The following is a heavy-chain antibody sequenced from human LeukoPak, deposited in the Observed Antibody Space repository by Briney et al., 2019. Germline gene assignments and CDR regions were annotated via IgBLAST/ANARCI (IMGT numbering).Heavy chain of an antibody. J-gene: IGHJ4*02. CDR2: ISSSSSYI. CDR1: GFTFSSYS. Sequence: GGSLRLSCAASGFTFSSYSMNWVRQAPGKGLEWVSSISSSSSYIYYADSVKGRFTISRDNAKNSLYLQMNSLRAEDTAVYYCARARRDFWGDPFDYWGLGTLVTDSS. V-gene: IGHV3-21*01. D-gene: IGHD3-3*01. CDR3: ARARRDFWGDPFDY.